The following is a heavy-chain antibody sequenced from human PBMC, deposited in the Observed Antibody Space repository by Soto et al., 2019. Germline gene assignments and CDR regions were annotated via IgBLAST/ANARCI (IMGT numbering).Heavy chain of an antibody. V-gene: IGHV3-23*01. CDR3: AKDSGYSSGWYSYYGMDV. D-gene: IGHD6-19*01. CDR1: GFTFSSYA. Sequence: PGGSLRLSCAASGFTFSSYAMSWVRQAPGKGLEWVSAISGSGGSTYYADSVKGRFTISRDNSKNTLYLQMNSLRAEDTAVYYCAKDSGYSSGWYSYYGMDVWGQGTTVTVSS. CDR2: ISGSGGST. J-gene: IGHJ6*02.